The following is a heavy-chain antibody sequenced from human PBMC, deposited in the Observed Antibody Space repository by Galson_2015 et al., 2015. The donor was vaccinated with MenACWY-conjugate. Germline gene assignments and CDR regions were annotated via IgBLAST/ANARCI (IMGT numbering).Heavy chain of an antibody. J-gene: IGHJ3*02. CDR1: GYIFTLYY. Sequence: SVKASCKASGYIFTLYYIHWVRQAPGQGLEWMGTISPSAGITHYAQKFQGRVSMSRDTSATTVYMELSSLRSEDTAVYYCAKVMLVGGSDGFDIWGQGTMVTVSS. D-gene: IGHD2-15*01. CDR3: AKVMLVGGSDGFDI. V-gene: IGHV1-46*01. CDR2: ISPSAGIT.